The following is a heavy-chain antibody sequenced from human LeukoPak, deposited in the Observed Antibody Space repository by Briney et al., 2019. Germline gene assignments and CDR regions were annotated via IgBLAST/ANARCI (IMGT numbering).Heavy chain of an antibody. CDR1: GFTFTTYG. J-gene: IGHJ4*02. Sequence: GGSLRLSCAASGFTFTTYGMSWVRQAPGKGLEWVSSISGSDDSLYYIDSVKGRFTISRDNAKNTVHLQMNTLRAKDTAIYYCAKGVNPGYNPGWSNFDYWGQGTLVTVSS. D-gene: IGHD1-14*01. V-gene: IGHV3-23*01. CDR3: AKGVNPGYNPGWSNFDY. CDR2: ISGSDDSL.